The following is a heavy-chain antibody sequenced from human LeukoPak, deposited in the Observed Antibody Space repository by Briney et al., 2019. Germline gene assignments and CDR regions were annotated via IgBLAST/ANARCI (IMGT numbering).Heavy chain of an antibody. CDR2: IYYSGST. CDR3: ATGGRSSGWYG. CDR1: GASISSYY. D-gene: IGHD6-19*01. V-gene: IGHV4-59*01. J-gene: IGHJ4*02. Sequence: PSETLSLTCTVSGASISSYYWGWIRQPPGKGLEWIGYIYYSGSTNYNPSLKSRVTVSVDTSKNQFSLKLSSVTAADTAVYYCATGGRSSGWYGWGQGTLVTASS.